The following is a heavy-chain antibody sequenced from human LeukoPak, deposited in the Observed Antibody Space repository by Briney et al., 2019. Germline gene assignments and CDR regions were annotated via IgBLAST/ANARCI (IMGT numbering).Heavy chain of an antibody. D-gene: IGHD6-13*01. CDR1: VFTLSNAW. CDR2: IKSKTEGGTT. CDR3: TTDEEYRSSWTAEYFQH. J-gene: IGHJ1*01. Sequence: GGSLRLSCAASVFTLSNAWMSWVPQAPGKGLECGGRIKSKTEGGTTDYASAVRGRFAIYRDQSRNKLYLQMNSLKTEHTSVYYCTTDEEYRSSWTAEYFQHWVQGSLVSDCS. V-gene: IGHV3-15*01.